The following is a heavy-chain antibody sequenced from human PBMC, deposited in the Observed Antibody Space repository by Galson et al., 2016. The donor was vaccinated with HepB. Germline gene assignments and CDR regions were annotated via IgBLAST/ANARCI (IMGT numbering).Heavy chain of an antibody. CDR2: INIDGSRI. D-gene: IGHD3-10*01. J-gene: IGHJ1*01. CDR1: GFSFSYYW. CDR3: TKEGSIWSPAQHFQH. V-gene: IGHV3-74*01. Sequence: SLRLSCAASGFSFSYYWMHWVRQVPGKGLVWVSRINIDGSRINYADSVKGRFTISRDNARSTLYLQMSSLRVDDTATYYCTKEGSIWSPAQHFQHWGQGTLVTVS.